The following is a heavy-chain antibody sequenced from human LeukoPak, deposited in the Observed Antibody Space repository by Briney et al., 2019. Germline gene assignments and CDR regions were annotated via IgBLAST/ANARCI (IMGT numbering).Heavy chain of an antibody. V-gene: IGHV3-53*01. CDR1: GFTVSSNY. CDR2: IYSGGST. J-gene: IGHJ6*03. Sequence: GGSLRLSCAASGFTVSSNYMSWVRQAPGKGLEWVSVIYSGGSTYYADSVKGRFTISRDNSKNTPYLQMNSLRAEDTGVYYCARGRITMVRGGRYYYYMDVWGKGTTVTISS. D-gene: IGHD3-10*01. CDR3: ARGRITMVRGGRYYYYMDV.